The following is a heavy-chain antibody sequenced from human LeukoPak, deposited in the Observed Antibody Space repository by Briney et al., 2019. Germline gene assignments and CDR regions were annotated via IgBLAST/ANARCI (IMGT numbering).Heavy chain of an antibody. D-gene: IGHD6-19*01. CDR2: MSSSGSTI. V-gene: IGHV3-11*04. J-gene: IGHJ4*02. CDR1: GFTFNDYY. Sequence: PGGSLRLSCAASGFTFNDYYMSWIRQAPGKGLEWVSYMSSSGSTIYYADSVKARFTISRDNAKNSLYLQMNSLRAEDTAVYYCARESRQWLVLGGVDYWGQGTLVTVSS. CDR3: ARESRQWLVLGGVDY.